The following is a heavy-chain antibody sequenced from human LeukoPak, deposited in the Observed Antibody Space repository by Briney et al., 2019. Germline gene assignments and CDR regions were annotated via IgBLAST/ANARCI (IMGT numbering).Heavy chain of an antibody. CDR3: AKGHDYGDYEDAFDI. V-gene: IGHV3-53*05. D-gene: IGHD4-17*01. J-gene: IGHJ3*02. CDR1: GFTLSNNY. Sequence: GGALRLSCVVSGFTLSNNYMTWVRQAPGKGLEGVSIIYSGGSTDYADSVKGRFTISRDNAKNSLYLQMNSLRAEDTALYYCAKGHDYGDYEDAFDIWGQGTMVTVSS. CDR2: IYSGGST.